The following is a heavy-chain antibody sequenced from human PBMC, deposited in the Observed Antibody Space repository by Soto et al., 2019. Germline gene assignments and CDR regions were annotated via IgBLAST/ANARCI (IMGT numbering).Heavy chain of an antibody. J-gene: IGHJ6*02. Sequence: ASVKVSCKASGYDFTTYDINWVRQASGQGLEWMGWMNPINGATGSARRFQGRVSMTRNTATATAYLELTSLRSDDSAVYFCGRGPSPRAPAGGTPYYYAMDVWGQGTTVTVSS. V-gene: IGHV1-8*02. CDR2: MNPINGAT. CDR3: GRGPSPRAPAGGTPYYYAMDV. D-gene: IGHD2-2*01. CDR1: GYDFTTYD.